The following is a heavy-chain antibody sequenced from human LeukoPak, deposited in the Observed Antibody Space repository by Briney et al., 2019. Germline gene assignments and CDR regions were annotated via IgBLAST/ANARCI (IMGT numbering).Heavy chain of an antibody. Sequence: GGSLRLSSAASGFTFGNYGMSWVRQAPGKGLEWVSGINWNGGSTGYADSVEGRFTISRDNAKNSQYLQMNSLRAEDTAVYYCAREFFIAAAGETEDDWGQGTLVTVSS. D-gene: IGHD6-13*01. CDR1: GFTFGNYG. CDR3: AREFFIAAAGETEDD. J-gene: IGHJ4*02. CDR2: INWNGGST. V-gene: IGHV3-20*03.